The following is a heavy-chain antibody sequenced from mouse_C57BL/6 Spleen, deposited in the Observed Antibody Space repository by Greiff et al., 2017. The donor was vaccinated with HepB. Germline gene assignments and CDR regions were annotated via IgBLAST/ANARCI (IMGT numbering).Heavy chain of an antibody. J-gene: IGHJ1*03. V-gene: IGHV1-4*01. CDR1: GYTFTSYT. CDR3: ARSGDYWYFDV. CDR2: INPSSGYT. Sequence: QVQLQQSGAELARPGASVKMSCKASGYTFTSYTMHWVNQRPGQGLEWIGYINPSSGYTKYNQKFKDKATLTADKSSSTAYMQLSSLTSEDSAVYYCARSGDYWYFDVWGTGTTVTVSS.